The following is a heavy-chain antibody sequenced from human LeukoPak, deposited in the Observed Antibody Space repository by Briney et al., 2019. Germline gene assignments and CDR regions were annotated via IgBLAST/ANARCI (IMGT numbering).Heavy chain of an antibody. CDR3: ARNAPYDDILTWGDYFDY. Sequence: PGGSLRLSCAASGFTFSSYGMHWVRQAPGKGLEWVAFIRYDGSNKYYADSVKGRFTISRDNAKNSLYLQMNSLRAEDTAVYYCARNAPYDDILTWGDYFDYWGQGTLVTVSS. CDR1: GFTFSSYG. CDR2: IRYDGSNK. D-gene: IGHD3-9*01. J-gene: IGHJ4*02. V-gene: IGHV3-30*02.